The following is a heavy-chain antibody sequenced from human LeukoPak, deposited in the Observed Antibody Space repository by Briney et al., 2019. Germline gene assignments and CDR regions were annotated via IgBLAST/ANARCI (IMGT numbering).Heavy chain of an antibody. D-gene: IGHD1-14*01. CDR2: IFDNENT. CDR3: ARVTLITTARAFDI. J-gene: IGHJ3*02. CDR1: SGSITSGGKS. Sequence: SQTLSLTCTVSSGSITSGGKSWSWIRQPPVKGLEWLGNIFDNENTVYNPSLRSRLTISLDTSKSQFSLKLTSVTAADTAIYYCARVTLITTARAFDIWGQGTMVTVSS. V-gene: IGHV4-30-4*07.